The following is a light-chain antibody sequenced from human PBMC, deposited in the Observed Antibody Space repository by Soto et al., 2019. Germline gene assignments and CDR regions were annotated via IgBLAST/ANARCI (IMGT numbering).Light chain of an antibody. CDR3: QLDGSSPQ. CDR1: QSVSSSY. Sequence: EIVLTQSPGTLSLSPGERATLSCRASQSVSSSYLAWYQQKPGQAPRLLIYGASSRATGIPDRFSGSGSGTDFTLTISILEPEDFAVYYWQLDGSSPQFGQGTRVEIK. J-gene: IGKJ5*01. V-gene: IGKV3-20*01. CDR2: GAS.